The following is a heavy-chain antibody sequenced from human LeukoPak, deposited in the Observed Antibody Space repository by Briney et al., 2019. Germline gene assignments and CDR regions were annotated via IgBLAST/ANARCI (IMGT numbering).Heavy chain of an antibody. Sequence: GGSLRLSCAASGFTVSSNYMSWVRQAPGKGLEWVSVIYSGGSTYYADSVKGRFTISRDNSKNTLYLQMNSLRAEDTAVYYCARYYYGSGSYDNWFDPWGQGTLVTVSS. V-gene: IGHV3-53*01. CDR2: IYSGGST. J-gene: IGHJ5*02. CDR3: ARYYYGSGSYDNWFDP. D-gene: IGHD3-10*01. CDR1: GFTVSSNY.